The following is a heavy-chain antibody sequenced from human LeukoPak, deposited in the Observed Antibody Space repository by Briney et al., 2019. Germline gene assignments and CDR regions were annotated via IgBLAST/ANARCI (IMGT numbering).Heavy chain of an antibody. J-gene: IGHJ4*02. V-gene: IGHV4-39*01. CDR3: ARHVENSYGSYYFDY. Sequence: PSETLSLTCTVSGGSISSSSYYWGWLRQPPGKGLVWIGSTYYSGSTYYNPSLKSRVTISVDTSKNQFSLKLSSVTAADTAVYYCARHVENSYGSYYFDYWGQGTLVTVSS. CDR1: GGSISSSSYY. CDR2: TYYSGST. D-gene: IGHD5-18*01.